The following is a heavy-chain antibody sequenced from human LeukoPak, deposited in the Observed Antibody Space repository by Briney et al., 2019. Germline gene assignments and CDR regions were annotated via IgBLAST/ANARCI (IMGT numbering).Heavy chain of an antibody. CDR3: ARDKIVGATHFDY. V-gene: IGHV3-7*01. Sequence: PGGSLRPSCVASGFTFSTYWMSWVRQAPGKGLEWVANIKQDGSEKYYVDSVKGRFTISRDNAKNSLYLQMNSLRAEDTALYYCARDKIVGATHFDYWGQGTLVTVSS. CDR1: GFTFSTYW. J-gene: IGHJ4*02. D-gene: IGHD1-26*01. CDR2: IKQDGSEK.